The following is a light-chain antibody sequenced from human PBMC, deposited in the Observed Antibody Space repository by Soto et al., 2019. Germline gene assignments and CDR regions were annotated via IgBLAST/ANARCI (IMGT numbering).Light chain of an antibody. CDR1: QGISIW. J-gene: IGKJ2*01. Sequence: DLQMTQSPYSVSASVGDIVTITCRASQGISIWLAWYQQKPGKAPKLLMFDASSLESGVPSRFSGSGSGTDFTLTISSLQPEDFANYYCQQDNSFPYTFGQGNKLEIK. CDR3: QQDNSFPYT. V-gene: IGKV1-12*01. CDR2: DAS.